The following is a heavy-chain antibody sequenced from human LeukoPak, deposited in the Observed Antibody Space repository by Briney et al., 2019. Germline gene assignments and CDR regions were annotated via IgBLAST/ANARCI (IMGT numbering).Heavy chain of an antibody. CDR3: ARESAGSTYYDSSGYTLYYFDY. J-gene: IGHJ4*02. Sequence: SETPSLTCAVYGGSFSGYYWSWIRQPPGKGLEWIGEINHSGSTNYNPSLKSRVTISVDTSKNQFSLKLSSVTAADTAVYYCARESAGSTYYDSSGYTLYYFDYWGQGTLVTVSS. V-gene: IGHV4-34*01. CDR2: INHSGST. CDR1: GGSFSGYY. D-gene: IGHD3-22*01.